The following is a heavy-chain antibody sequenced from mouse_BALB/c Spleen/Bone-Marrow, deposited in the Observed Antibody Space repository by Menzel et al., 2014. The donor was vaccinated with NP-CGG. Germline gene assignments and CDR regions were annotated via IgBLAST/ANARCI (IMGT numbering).Heavy chain of an antibody. CDR2: IYTGRDST. CDR1: GYTFTSYW. Sequence: QVQLKESGAELVKPGTSVKMSCKVSGYTFTSYWMHWVKQRPGQGLEWIGDIYTGRDSTNYNEKFKSKATLTVDTSSTTASMPLSSPTYEKSAVYYCATGETWGQGTTLTVSS. J-gene: IGHJ2*01. V-gene: IGHV1-55*01. CDR3: ATGET.